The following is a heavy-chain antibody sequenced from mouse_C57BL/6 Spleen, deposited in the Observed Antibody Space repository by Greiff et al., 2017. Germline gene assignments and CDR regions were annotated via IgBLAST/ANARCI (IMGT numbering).Heavy chain of an antibody. Sequence: VQLQQSGPGLVQPSQSLSITCTASGFSLTSYGVHWVRQSPGKGLEWLGVIWSGGSTDYNAAFISRLSISTDNSQSQVFFKMNSLQAEDTAIFYGSRKGGYGTLYAMDYWGQGTSVTVSS. V-gene: IGHV2-2*01. CDR2: IWSGGST. CDR3: SRKGGYGTLYAMDY. D-gene: IGHD1-1*01. J-gene: IGHJ4*01. CDR1: GFSLTSYG.